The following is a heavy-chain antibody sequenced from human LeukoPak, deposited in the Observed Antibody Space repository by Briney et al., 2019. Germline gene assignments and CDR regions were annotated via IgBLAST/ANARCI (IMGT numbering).Heavy chain of an antibody. J-gene: IGHJ6*03. D-gene: IGHD3-16*01. V-gene: IGHV3-23*01. CDR1: GFTFSSYA. CDR2: ILDSGYST. CDR3: AKLGGHPLHNYYVGV. Sequence: GGSLRLSCAASGFTFSSYAMSWVRQAPGKGLEWVSGILDSGYSTYYANSGKGRFPNSRDNSNNTLYLQMNRLRAEDTAVYYCAKLGGHPLHNYYVGVWGKGTTVAVSS.